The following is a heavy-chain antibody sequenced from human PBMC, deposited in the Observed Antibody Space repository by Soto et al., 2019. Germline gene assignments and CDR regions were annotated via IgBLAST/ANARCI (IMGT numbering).Heavy chain of an antibody. J-gene: IGHJ3*02. CDR2: IGTKLANYAT. CDR3: TRHRIIWANHMTTVISNDGFDI. Sequence: VQLEESGGGLVQPGGSLNLPFEASGSTFGVLPSTWFAQPPGKGRGWVARIGTKLANYATAYAESVKGRFTISRDDSKNTTYLQISSLKTEDTAVYYCTRHRIIWANHMTTVISNDGFDIWGQGTMVTVSA. D-gene: IGHD4-17*01. CDR1: GSTFGVLP. V-gene: IGHV3-73*01.